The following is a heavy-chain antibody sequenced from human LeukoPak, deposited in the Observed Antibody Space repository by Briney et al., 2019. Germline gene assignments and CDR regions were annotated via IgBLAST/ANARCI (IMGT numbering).Heavy chain of an antibody. V-gene: IGHV1-46*01. D-gene: IGHD3-10*01. CDR1: GYTFTSYY. J-gene: IGHJ4*02. CDR3: ARDGGTKLLWFGELLPDYFDY. Sequence: GASVKVSCKASGYTFTSYYMHWVRQAPGQGLEWMGIINPSGGSTSYAQKFQGRVTMTRDTSTSTVYMELSSLRSEDTAVYYCARDGGTKLLWFGELLPDYFDYWGQGTLVTVSS. CDR2: INPSGGST.